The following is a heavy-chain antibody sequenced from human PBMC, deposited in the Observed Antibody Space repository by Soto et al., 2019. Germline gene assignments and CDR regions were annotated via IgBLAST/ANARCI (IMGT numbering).Heavy chain of an antibody. D-gene: IGHD7-27*01. CDR2: IHSDGSST. CDR1: GFTFSYYW. Sequence: EVQLVESGGGLVQPGESLRLSCAASGFTFSYYWMHWVRQAPGKGLVWVSRIHSDGSSTTYADSVKGRFTISRDNARNTLYLRMDSLGAEDTAVYYWASGDRGAFDLWGQGTVLTVSS. CDR3: ASGDRGAFDL. V-gene: IGHV3-74*03. J-gene: IGHJ3*01.